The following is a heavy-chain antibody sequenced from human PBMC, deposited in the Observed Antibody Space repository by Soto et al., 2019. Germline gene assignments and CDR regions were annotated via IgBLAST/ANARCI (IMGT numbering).Heavy chain of an antibody. Sequence: EVQLVESGGGLVQPGGSLRLSCVASGFTFSRSSMNWVRQAPGKGLEWVSNIRSTSNAMYYADSVKGRFTVSRDKGKNSLYLQMNSRRDEDAAVYYCARDMVGFDYWGQGTLVTVSS. CDR1: GFTFSRSS. CDR2: IRSTSNAM. CDR3: ARDMVGFDY. J-gene: IGHJ4*02. D-gene: IGHD2-15*01. V-gene: IGHV3-48*02.